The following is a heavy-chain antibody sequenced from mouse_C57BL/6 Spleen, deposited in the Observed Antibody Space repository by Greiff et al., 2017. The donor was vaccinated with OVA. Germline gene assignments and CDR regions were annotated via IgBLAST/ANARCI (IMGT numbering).Heavy chain of an antibody. Sequence: QVQLQQPGAELVKPGASVKLSCKASGYTFTSYWMQWVKQRPGQGLEWIGEIDPSDSYTNYNQKFKGKATLTVDTSSSTAYMQLSSLTSEDSAVYYCARKEGLRGYFEVWGTGTTVTVSS. CDR2: IDPSDSYT. J-gene: IGHJ1*03. V-gene: IGHV1-50*01. CDR1: GYTFTSYW. D-gene: IGHD3-3*01. CDR3: ARKEGLRGYFEV.